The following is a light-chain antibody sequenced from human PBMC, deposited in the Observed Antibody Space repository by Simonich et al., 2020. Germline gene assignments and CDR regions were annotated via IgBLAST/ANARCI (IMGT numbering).Light chain of an antibody. CDR1: SSDVGGYNY. CDR2: DVS. J-gene: IGLJ2*01. Sequence: QSALTQPASVSGSPGQSITISCTGTSSDVGGYNYVSWYQQHPGKAPKIMIYDVSKRPSGVSNRFSGSKSGNTASLTISGLQAEDEADYYCSSYTSSSTFVFGGGTKLTVL. CDR3: SSYTSSSTFV. V-gene: IGLV2-14*01.